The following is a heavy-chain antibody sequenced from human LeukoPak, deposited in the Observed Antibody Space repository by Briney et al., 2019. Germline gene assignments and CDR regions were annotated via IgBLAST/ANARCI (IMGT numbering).Heavy chain of an antibody. CDR2: IYYSGST. J-gene: IGHJ2*01. D-gene: IGHD2-2*01. V-gene: IGHV4-39*01. CDR1: GGSISSSSYY. CDR3: ARGYCSSTSCPDFDL. Sequence: KTSETLSLTCTVSGGSISSSSYYWGWIRQPPGKGQEWIGSIYYSGSTYYNPSLKSRVTISVDTSKNQFSLKLSSVTAADMAVYYCARGYCSSTSCPDFDLWGRGTLVTVSS.